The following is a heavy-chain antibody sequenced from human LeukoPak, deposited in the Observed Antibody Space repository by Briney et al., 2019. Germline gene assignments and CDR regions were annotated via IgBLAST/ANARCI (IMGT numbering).Heavy chain of an antibody. CDR1: GFIVSNNY. CDR2: IYSAGPT. CDR3: GRVSVAGWLPIDY. Sequence: GGSLRLSCAASGFIVSNNYMTWVRQAPGKGLEWLSIIYSAGPTDYADSVKGRCAISRDDSKNTVYLQMNSLTAEDTAVYYCGRVSVAGWLPIDYWGQGILVTVSS. J-gene: IGHJ4*02. V-gene: IGHV3-53*01. D-gene: IGHD5-12*01.